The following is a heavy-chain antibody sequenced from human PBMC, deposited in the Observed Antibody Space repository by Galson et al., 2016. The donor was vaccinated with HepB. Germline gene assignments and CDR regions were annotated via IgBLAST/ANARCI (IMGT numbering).Heavy chain of an antibody. CDR2: IWYDGSNH. V-gene: IGHV3-33*01. J-gene: IGHJ5*02. CDR1: GFTFSSYA. Sequence: SLRLSCAASGFTFSSYAMHWVRQAPGKGLEWVAVIWYDGSNHYYADSVKGRFTISRDNSKNTLYLQMNSLRAEDTAVYYCARVDLYYHDGTYPRSWFDPWGQGTLVTVSS. CDR3: ARVDLYYHDGTYPRSWFDP. D-gene: IGHD3-22*01.